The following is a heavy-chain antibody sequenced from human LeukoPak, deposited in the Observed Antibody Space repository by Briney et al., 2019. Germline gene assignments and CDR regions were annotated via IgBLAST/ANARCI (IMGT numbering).Heavy chain of an antibody. CDR3: ARISPTDYAPDY. J-gene: IGHJ4*02. Sequence: TGGSLRLSCAASGFTFSSYSMNWVRQAPGKGLEWVSSISSSSSYIYYADSVKGRFTISRDNAKNSLYLQMNSLRAEDTAVYYCARISPTDYAPDYWGQGTLVTVSS. CDR2: ISSSSSYI. D-gene: IGHD2-2*01. V-gene: IGHV3-21*01. CDR1: GFTFSSYS.